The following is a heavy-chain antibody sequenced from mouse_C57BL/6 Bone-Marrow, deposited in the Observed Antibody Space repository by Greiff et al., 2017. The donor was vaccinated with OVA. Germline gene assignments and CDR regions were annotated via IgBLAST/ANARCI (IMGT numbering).Heavy chain of an antibody. Sequence: QVQLQQSGAELVRPGSSVKLSCKASGYTFTSYWMHWVKQRPIQGLEWIGNIDPSDSETHYNQKFKDKATLTVDKSSSTAYMQLSSLTSEDSAVYDCARRGLSTTPWYFDVWGTGTTVTVSS. CDR1: GYTFTSYW. V-gene: IGHV1-52*01. CDR2: IDPSDSET. J-gene: IGHJ1*03. D-gene: IGHD1-1*01. CDR3: ARRGLSTTPWYFDV.